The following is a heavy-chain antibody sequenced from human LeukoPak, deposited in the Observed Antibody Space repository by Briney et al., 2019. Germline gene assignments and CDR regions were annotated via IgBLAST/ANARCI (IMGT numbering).Heavy chain of an antibody. J-gene: IGHJ4*02. CDR3: AKDRLLNCRGDCYIFDY. CDR1: GFTFSTFA. D-gene: IGHD2-21*02. CDR2: ISGSGDST. Sequence: GGSLRLSCAASGFTFSTFAMNWVRQTPGKGLEWVSSISGSGDSTFYADSVKGRFSISRDNSKNTLYLQVNGLRTEDTAVYYCAKDRLLNCRGDCYIFDYWGQGTVVTVSS. V-gene: IGHV3-23*01.